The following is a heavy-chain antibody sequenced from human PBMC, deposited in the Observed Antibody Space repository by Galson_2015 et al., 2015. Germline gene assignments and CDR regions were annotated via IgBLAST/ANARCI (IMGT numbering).Heavy chain of an antibody. CDR3: ESVEVAGTWGWFDP. J-gene: IGHJ5*02. Sequence: SLRLSCAASGFTFSSYAMSWVRQAPGKGLEWVSAISGSGGSTYYADSVKGRFTISRDNSKNTLYLQMNSLRAEDTAVYYCESVEVAGTWGWFDPWGQGTLVTVSS. V-gene: IGHV3-23*01. D-gene: IGHD6-19*01. CDR2: ISGSGGST. CDR1: GFTFSSYA.